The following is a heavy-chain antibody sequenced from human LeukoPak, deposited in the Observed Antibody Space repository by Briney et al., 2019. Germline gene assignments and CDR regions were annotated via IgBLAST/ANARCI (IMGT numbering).Heavy chain of an antibody. CDR1: GFTFSIYS. CDR2: INSDGSTT. J-gene: IGHJ4*02. V-gene: IGHV3-74*01. CDR3: ARRSSGSPPYYFDY. D-gene: IGHD1-26*01. Sequence: GESLRLSCAASGFTFSIYSVNWVRQAPGKGLVWVSRINSDGSTTNYADSVKGRFTISRDNAKNTLDLQMNSLRAEDTAVYYCARRSSGSPPYYFDYWGQGTLVTVSS.